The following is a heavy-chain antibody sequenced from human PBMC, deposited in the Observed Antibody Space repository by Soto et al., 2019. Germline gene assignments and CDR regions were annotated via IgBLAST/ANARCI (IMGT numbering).Heavy chain of an antibody. CDR3: ARAIRFRFWSGYYSYGMDV. CDR1: GGTFSSYA. Sequence: SVKVSCKASGGTFSSYAISWVRQAPGQGLEWMGGIIPIFGTANYAQKFQGRVTITADESTSTAYMELSSLRSEDTAVYYCARAIRFRFWSGYYSYGMDVWGKGTKVTVSS. CDR2: IIPIFGTA. V-gene: IGHV1-69*13. D-gene: IGHD3-3*01. J-gene: IGHJ6*04.